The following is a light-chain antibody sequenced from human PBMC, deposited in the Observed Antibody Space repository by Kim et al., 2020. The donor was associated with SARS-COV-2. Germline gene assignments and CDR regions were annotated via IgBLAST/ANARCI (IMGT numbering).Light chain of an antibody. Sequence: PGERVTLSCRASQSVSRSYLTWYQQKPGQAPRLLIYGASTRATGIPARFSGSGSGTDFTLTISSLQPEDFAVYYCQQDYNLLTFGGGTKVDIK. CDR2: GAS. V-gene: IGKV3D-7*01. J-gene: IGKJ4*01. CDR1: QSVSRSY. CDR3: QQDYNLLT.